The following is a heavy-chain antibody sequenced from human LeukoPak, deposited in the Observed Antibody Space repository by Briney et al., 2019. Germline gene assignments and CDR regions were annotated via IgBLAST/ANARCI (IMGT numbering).Heavy chain of an antibody. D-gene: IGHD4-4*01. CDR2: IWYDESNK. CDR1: GFTFSSYG. V-gene: IGHV3-33*01. CDR3: ARDTRLHDFDY. Sequence: GGSLRLSCAASGFTFSSYGMHWVRQAPGKGLEWVAVIWYDESNKYYADSVKGRFTISRDNSKNALYLQMNSLRAEDTAVYYCARDTRLHDFDYWGQGTLVTVSS. J-gene: IGHJ4*02.